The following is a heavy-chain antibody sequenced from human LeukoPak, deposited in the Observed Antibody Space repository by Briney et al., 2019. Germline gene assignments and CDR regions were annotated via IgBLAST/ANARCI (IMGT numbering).Heavy chain of an antibody. J-gene: IGHJ6*03. CDR2: IWYDGINK. Sequence: GRSLRLSCAASGFTFSSYGMHWVRQAPGKGLEWVAVIWYDGINKYYANSVKGRFTISRDNSKNTLYLQMNSLRAEDTAVYYCARNPRGQQLTSYYYYYMDVWGKGTTVTVSS. V-gene: IGHV3-33*01. D-gene: IGHD6-13*01. CDR1: GFTFSSYG. CDR3: ARNPRGQQLTSYYYYYMDV.